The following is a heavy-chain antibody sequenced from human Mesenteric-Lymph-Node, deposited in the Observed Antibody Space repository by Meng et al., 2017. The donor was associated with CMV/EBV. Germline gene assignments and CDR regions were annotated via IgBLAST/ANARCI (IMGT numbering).Heavy chain of an antibody. CDR1: GGSFSGYY. CDR2: INHSGRT. CDR3: ARAHSSGWTTVGY. D-gene: IGHD6-19*01. Sequence: SETLSLTCGVYGGSFSGYYWSWIRQPPGKGLEWIGEINHSGRTNYNPSLKSRVNISADTSNNQFSLNMDSVTAADTAVYYCARAHSSGWTTVGYWGQGTLVTVSS. J-gene: IGHJ4*02. V-gene: IGHV4-34*01.